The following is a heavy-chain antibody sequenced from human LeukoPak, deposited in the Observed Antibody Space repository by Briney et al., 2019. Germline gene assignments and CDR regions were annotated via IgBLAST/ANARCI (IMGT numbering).Heavy chain of an antibody. CDR3: ARDGAAAGEVSYDY. V-gene: IGHV3-30-3*01. D-gene: IGHD6-13*01. J-gene: IGHJ4*02. CDR1: GFTFSSYA. Sequence: PGRSLRLSCAASGFTFSSYAMHWVRQAPGKGLEWVAVISYDGSNKYYADSVKGRFTISRDNSKNTLYLQMNSLRAEDTAVYYCARDGAAAGEVSYDYWGQGTLVTVSS. CDR2: ISYDGSNK.